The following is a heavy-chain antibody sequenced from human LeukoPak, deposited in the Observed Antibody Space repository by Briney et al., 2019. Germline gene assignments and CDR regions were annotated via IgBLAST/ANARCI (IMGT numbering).Heavy chain of an antibody. Sequence: ASVKVSCKASGYTFTSYGISWVRQAPGQGLEWMGWISAYNGNTNYAQKLQGRVTMTTDTSTSTAYMELRSLRSDDTAVYYCARDEDDYGDYGNWFDPWGQGTLVTVSS. CDR1: GYTFTSYG. D-gene: IGHD4-17*01. J-gene: IGHJ5*02. CDR2: ISAYNGNT. V-gene: IGHV1-18*01. CDR3: ARDEDDYGDYGNWFDP.